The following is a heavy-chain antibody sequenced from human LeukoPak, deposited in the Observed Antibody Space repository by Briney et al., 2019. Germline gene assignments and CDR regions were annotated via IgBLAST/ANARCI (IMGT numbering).Heavy chain of an antibody. CDR3: AKGITVMMVAPGY. D-gene: IGHD3-22*01. CDR1: GFTVSSNY. J-gene: IGHJ4*02. V-gene: IGHV3-53*01. Sequence: GGSLRLSCAASGFTVSSNYMTWVRQAPGEGLEWVSVIYSNNTTFYADSVKGRFTISRDKSKNTLYLQMNSLRAEDTAVYYCAKGITVMMVAPGYWGQGTLVTVSS. CDR2: IYSNNTT.